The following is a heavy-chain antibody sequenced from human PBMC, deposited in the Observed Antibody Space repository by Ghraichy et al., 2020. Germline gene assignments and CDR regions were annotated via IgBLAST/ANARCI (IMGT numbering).Heavy chain of an antibody. CDR2: IYYSGST. J-gene: IGHJ6*02. CDR1: GGSISCYY. CDR3: ARDVVPSATKYGWDV. V-gene: IGHV4-59*01. D-gene: IGHD2-2*01. Sequence: SETLSLTCTVSGGSISCYYWNWIRQPPGKGLEWIGYIYYSGSTNYNSSLKSRVTISVDPSKNQFSLKLISVTAADTAVYYCARDVVPSATKYGWDVWGQGTTVTVSS.